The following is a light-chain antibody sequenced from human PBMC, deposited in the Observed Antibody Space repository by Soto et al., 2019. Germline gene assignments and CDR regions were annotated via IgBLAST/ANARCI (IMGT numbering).Light chain of an antibody. CDR2: EVS. V-gene: IGLV2-8*01. J-gene: IGLJ1*01. Sequence: QSVLTQPPSASGSPGQSVTISCTGTSSDVGNYNYVSWYQQHPGKAPKLMIYEVSKRSSGVPDRFSGSKSGNTAYLTVSGLQAEDEADYYCSSYAGSNNFVFGSGTKVTVL. CDR3: SSYAGSNNFV. CDR1: SSDVGNYNY.